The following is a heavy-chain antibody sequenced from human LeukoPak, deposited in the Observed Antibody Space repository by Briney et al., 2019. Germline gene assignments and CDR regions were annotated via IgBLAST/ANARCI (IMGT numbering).Heavy chain of an antibody. D-gene: IGHD2-15*01. CDR1: GGSISSSSYY. CDR3: ARVPSGGSCYWFDP. J-gene: IGHJ5*02. Sequence: KPSETLSLTCTVSGGSISSSSYYWGWIRQPPGKGLEWIVSIYYSGSTYYNPSLKSRVTISVDTSKNQFSLKLSSVTAADTAVYYCARVPSGGSCYWFDPWGQGTLVTVSS. CDR2: IYYSGST. V-gene: IGHV4-39*07.